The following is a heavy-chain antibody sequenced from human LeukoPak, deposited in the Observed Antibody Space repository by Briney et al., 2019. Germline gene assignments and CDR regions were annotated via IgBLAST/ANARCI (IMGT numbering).Heavy chain of an antibody. Sequence: GGSLRLSCAASGFTFSSYWMSWVRQAPGKGLEWVANIKQDGSEKYYVDSVKGRLTISRDNAKNSLYLQMNSLRAEDTAVYYCARLSAYYYGSYFYYYMDVWGKGTTVTVSS. CDR1: GFTFSSYW. V-gene: IGHV3-7*01. D-gene: IGHD3-10*01. CDR2: IKQDGSEK. CDR3: ARLSAYYYGSYFYYYMDV. J-gene: IGHJ6*03.